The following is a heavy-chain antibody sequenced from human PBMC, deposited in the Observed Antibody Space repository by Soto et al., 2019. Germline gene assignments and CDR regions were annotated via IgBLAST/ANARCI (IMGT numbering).Heavy chain of an antibody. CDR1: GGSISSGGYS. D-gene: IGHD6-19*01. V-gene: IGHV4-30-2*03. CDR3: ASHKPNSSGWYYYGMDV. Sequence: PSETLSLTCAVSGGSISSGGYSWSWIRQPPGKGLEWIGYIYHSGSTYYNPSLKSRVTIPVDTSQNQCSLKLSSVTAADTAVYYCASHKPNSSGWYYYGMDVWGQGTTVTVSS. CDR2: IYHSGST. J-gene: IGHJ6*02.